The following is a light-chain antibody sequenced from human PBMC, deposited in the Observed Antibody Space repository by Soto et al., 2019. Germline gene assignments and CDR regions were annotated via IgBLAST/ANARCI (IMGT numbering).Light chain of an antibody. CDR3: SSYTSRNTLYV. J-gene: IGLJ1*01. V-gene: IGLV2-14*01. CDR2: DVN. Sequence: QSALTQPASVSGSLGQSITISCTGTSSDVGAYNFVSWYQKHPGKATKLMIYDVNNRPSGVSNRFSGSKYANTASLTISGLQAEDEADYYCSSYTSRNTLYVFGTGTKVTVL. CDR1: SSDVGAYNF.